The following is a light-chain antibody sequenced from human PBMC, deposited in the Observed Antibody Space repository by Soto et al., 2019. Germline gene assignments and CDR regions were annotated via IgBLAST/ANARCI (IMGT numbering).Light chain of an antibody. CDR1: SSDVGGYNY. J-gene: IGLJ1*01. Sequence: SALTQRASVSWSPGQSITISCTGTSSDVGGYNYVSWYQQHPGKSPKLMIYEVSNRPSGVSNRFSGSKSGNTASLTISGLQAEDEADYYCSSYTSTSSPYVFGTGTKVTVL. CDR3: SSYTSTSSPYV. V-gene: IGLV2-14*01. CDR2: EVS.